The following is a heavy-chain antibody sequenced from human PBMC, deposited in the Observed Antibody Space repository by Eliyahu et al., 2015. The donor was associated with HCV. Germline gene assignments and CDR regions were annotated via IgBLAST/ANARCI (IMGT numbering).Heavy chain of an antibody. CDR3: ARLGLGSSWFY. CDR2: ILYTGNT. V-gene: IGHV4-39*01. Sequence: QLQLQESGPGLVKPSETLSLTCTVSGDSISVDHFWGWIRQPPGKGLEYIGSILYTGNTHYNPALRSRVIISVDTSKNQFSLNLSSVTAADTAVYYCARLGLGSSWFYWGQGTLVTVPS. CDR1: GDSISVDHF. J-gene: IGHJ4*02. D-gene: IGHD6-13*01.